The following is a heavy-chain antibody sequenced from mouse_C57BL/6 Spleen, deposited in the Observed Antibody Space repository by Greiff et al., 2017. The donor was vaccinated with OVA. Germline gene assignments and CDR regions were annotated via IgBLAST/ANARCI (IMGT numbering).Heavy chain of an antibody. CDR1: GFTFTDYY. J-gene: IGHJ1*03. D-gene: IGHD2-4*01. CDR3: ARSYDYPWYFDV. V-gene: IGHV7-3*01. Sequence: EVKLVESGGGLVQPGGSLSLSCAASGFTFTDYYMSWVRQPPGKALEWLGFIRNKANGYTTEYIASVKGRCIISRDNSQSILYLQMNAPRAEDSATYDCARSYDYPWYFDVWGTGTTVTVSS. CDR2: IRNKANGYTT.